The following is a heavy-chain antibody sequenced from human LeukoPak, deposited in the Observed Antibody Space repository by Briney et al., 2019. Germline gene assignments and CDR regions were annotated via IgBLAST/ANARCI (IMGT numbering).Heavy chain of an antibody. CDR1: GFTFSDYT. J-gene: IGHJ3*02. CDR3: ARDESGDNDAFDI. D-gene: IGHD2-21*01. Sequence: GGSLRLSCAASGFTFSDYTMNWVRLAPGKGLEWVASISGSSNYIYYADSVKGRFTISRGNAKNSLYLQMNSLRVEDTAVYYCARDESGDNDAFDIWGQGTMVTVSS. CDR2: ISGSSNYI. V-gene: IGHV3-21*01.